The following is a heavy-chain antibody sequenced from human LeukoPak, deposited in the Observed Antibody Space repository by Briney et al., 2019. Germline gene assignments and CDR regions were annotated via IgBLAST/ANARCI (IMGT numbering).Heavy chain of an antibody. D-gene: IGHD6-19*01. CDR3: ARRTVAGGAYFDY. CDR2: IYYSGST. J-gene: IGHJ4*02. V-gene: IGHV4-59*08. Sequence: SETLSLTCTVSGSMYNYYWSWIRQPPGKGLEWIGYIYYSGSTNYNPSLKSRVTISVDTSKNQFSLKLSSVTAADTAVYYCARRTVAGGAYFDYWGQGTLVTVSS. CDR1: GSMYNYY.